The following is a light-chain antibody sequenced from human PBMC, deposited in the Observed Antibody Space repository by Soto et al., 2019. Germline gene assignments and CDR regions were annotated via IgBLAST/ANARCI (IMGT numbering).Light chain of an antibody. V-gene: IGLV2-14*01. CDR2: EVS. CDR1: SSDVGGYNY. J-gene: IGLJ2*01. CDR3: SSYTSSSTLV. Sequence: QSALTQPAPVSGSPGQSITISCTGTSSDVGGYNYVSWYQQHPGKAPKLMIYEVSNRPSGVSDRFPGSKSGNTASLTISGLQAEDEADYYCSSYTSSSTLVFGGGTKVTVL.